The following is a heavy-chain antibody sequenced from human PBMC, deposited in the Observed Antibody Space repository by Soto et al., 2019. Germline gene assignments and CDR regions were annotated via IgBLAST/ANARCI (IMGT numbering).Heavy chain of an antibody. CDR3: AKIQRYSSGWYASDY. J-gene: IGHJ4*01. V-gene: IGHV3-23*01. D-gene: IGHD6-19*01. CDR2: ISGSGGST. CDR1: GSTFSSYA. Sequence: PGGSLRLSCAASGSTFSSYAMSWVRQAPGKGLEWVSAISGSGGSTYYADSVKGRFTISRDNSKNTLYLQMNSLRAEDTAVYYCAKIQRYSSGWYASDYWGHGTLVTVSS.